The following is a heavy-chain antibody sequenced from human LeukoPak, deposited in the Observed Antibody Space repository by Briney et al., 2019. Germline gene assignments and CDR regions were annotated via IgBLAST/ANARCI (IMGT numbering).Heavy chain of an antibody. CDR3: ARGSDYYDSSGYYWAGYYYYGMDV. CDR1: GFTFSSYE. V-gene: IGHV3-48*03. D-gene: IGHD3-22*01. Sequence: GGSLRPSCAASGFTFSSYEMNWVRQAPGKGLEWVSYISSSGSTIYYADSVKGRFTISRDNAKNSLYLQMNSLRAEDTAVYYCARGSDYYDSSGYYWAGYYYYGMDVWGQGTTVTVSS. J-gene: IGHJ6*02. CDR2: ISSSGSTI.